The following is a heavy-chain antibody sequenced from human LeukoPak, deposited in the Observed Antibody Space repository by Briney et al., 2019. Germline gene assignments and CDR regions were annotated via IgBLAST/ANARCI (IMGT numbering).Heavy chain of an antibody. V-gene: IGHV3-11*04. Sequence: GGFLRLSCAVSGFTFSDYYMNWIRQAPGKGLEWVSYISSSGSTIYYADSVKGRFTISRDNAKNSLYLQMNSLRAEDTAVYYCARVWYSGSYPVDYWGQGTLVTVSS. CDR1: GFTFSDYY. J-gene: IGHJ4*02. CDR3: ARVWYSGSYPVDY. CDR2: ISSSGSTI. D-gene: IGHD1-26*01.